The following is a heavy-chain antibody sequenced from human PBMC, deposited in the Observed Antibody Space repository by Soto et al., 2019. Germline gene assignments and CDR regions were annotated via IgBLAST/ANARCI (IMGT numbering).Heavy chain of an antibody. CDR3: SRSQRNGAMDV. CDR1: AFTFSSYS. V-gene: IGHV3-21*01. D-gene: IGHD2-8*01. J-gene: IGHJ6*02. Sequence: GGSLRLSCVGSAFTFSSYSLNWVRQAPGKGLEWVSSITSGSSFIDYADSVKGRFTISRDDAKNSLFLQMSSLRADDTAVYYCSRSQRNGAMDVWGQGTTVTVSS. CDR2: ITSGSSFI.